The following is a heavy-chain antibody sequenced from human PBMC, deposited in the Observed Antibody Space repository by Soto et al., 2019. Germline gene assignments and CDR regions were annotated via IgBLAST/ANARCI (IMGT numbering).Heavy chain of an antibody. J-gene: IGHJ5*02. Sequence: SETLSLTFTVSGGSITSSSHFWGWVRQPPGKGLEWIGTIYFTGNTYYTPSLKSRLTMSIDTSKNEFSLRLNSVTAADTAVYYCAGQTFTIAAASYGRSNWFDPWGPGTLVTVSS. CDR3: AGQTFTIAAASYGRSNWFDP. CDR2: IYFTGNT. D-gene: IGHD6-25*01. CDR1: GGSITSSSHF. V-gene: IGHV4-39*01.